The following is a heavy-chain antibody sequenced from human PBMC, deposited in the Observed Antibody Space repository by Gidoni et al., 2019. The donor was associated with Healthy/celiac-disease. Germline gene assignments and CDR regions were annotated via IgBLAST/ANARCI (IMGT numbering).Heavy chain of an antibody. CDR3: AKAQDYGYFDY. Sequence: QVQLVESGGGVVQPGRSLRLSCAASGFTFSSYGMHWVRQAPGKGLEWVAVISYDGSKKYYADSVKGRFTISRDNSKNTLYLQMNSLRAEDTAVYYCAKAQDYGYFDYWGQGTLVTVSS. D-gene: IGHD4-17*01. CDR1: GFTFSSYG. J-gene: IGHJ4*02. V-gene: IGHV3-30*18. CDR2: ISYDGSKK.